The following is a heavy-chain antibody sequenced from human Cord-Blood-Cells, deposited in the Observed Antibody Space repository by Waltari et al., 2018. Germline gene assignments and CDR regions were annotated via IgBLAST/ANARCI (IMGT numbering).Heavy chain of an antibody. J-gene: IGHJ4*02. Sequence: EVQLVESGGGLVQPGGSLRLSCAASGFTFSSSWMSWVRQAPGKGLEWVANIKQDGSEKYYVDSVKGRFTISRDNAKNSLYLQMNSLRAEDTAVYYCARAGGRGYYFDYWGQGTLVTVSS. D-gene: IGHD3-10*01. CDR3: ARAGGRGYYFDY. V-gene: IGHV3-7*01. CDR2: IKQDGSEK. CDR1: GFTFSSSW.